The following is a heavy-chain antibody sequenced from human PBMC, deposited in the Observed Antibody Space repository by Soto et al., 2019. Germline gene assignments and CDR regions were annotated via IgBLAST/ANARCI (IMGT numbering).Heavy chain of an antibody. Sequence: GGSLRLSCAASGFTFSNYAMSWVRQAPGRGLEWVSSIHGDGGGTYYADSVKGRFTVSRDNSKNTLYLHMDSLRADDTAFYYCARDPAMPGHGMDVWGQGTTVTVSS. V-gene: IGHV3-23*01. J-gene: IGHJ6*02. CDR2: IHGDGGGT. D-gene: IGHD2-2*01. CDR3: ARDPAMPGHGMDV. CDR1: GFTFSNYA.